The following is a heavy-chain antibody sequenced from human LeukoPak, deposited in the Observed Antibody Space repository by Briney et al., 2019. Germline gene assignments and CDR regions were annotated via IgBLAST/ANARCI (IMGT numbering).Heavy chain of an antibody. CDR3: ARTPAAQVDRFDP. D-gene: IGHD2-2*01. CDR1: GYSFTSYW. Sequence: GESLKISCKGSGYSFTSYWIGWVRQMPGKGLEWMGIIYPGDSDTRYSPSFQGQVTISAGKSISTAYLQWSSLKASDTAMYYCARTPAAQVDRFDPWGQGTLVTVSS. CDR2: IYPGDSDT. J-gene: IGHJ5*02. V-gene: IGHV5-51*01.